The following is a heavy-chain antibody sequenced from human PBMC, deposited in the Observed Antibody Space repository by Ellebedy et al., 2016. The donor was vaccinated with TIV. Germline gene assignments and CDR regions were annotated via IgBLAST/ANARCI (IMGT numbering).Heavy chain of an antibody. CDR2: ISSSSSYI. CDR3: ARAESIAARPGFDY. D-gene: IGHD6-6*01. Sequence: GESLKISXAASGFTFSSYSMNWVRQAPGKGLEWVSSISSSSSYIYYADSVKGRFTISRDNAKNSLYLQMNSLRAEDTAVYYCARAESIAARPGFDYWGQGTLVTVSS. J-gene: IGHJ4*02. CDR1: GFTFSSYS. V-gene: IGHV3-21*01.